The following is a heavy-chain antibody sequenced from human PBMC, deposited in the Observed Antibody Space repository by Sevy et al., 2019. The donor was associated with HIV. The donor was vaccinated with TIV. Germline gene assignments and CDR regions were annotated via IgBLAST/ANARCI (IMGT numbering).Heavy chain of an antibody. Sequence: GGSLRLSCATSGFIFSNYAMHWIRQAPGKGLEWVAVIWYDGTDKYYADSVQGRFTISRDNSKNTLYQQMNSLRVEDTAVYYCARRYFDLWGQGTLVTVSS. CDR1: GFIFSNYA. V-gene: IGHV3-33*01. CDR2: IWYDGTDK. CDR3: ARRYFDL. J-gene: IGHJ4*02.